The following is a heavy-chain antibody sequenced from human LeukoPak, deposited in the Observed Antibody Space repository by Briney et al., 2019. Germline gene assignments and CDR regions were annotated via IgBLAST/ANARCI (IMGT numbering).Heavy chain of an antibody. V-gene: IGHV1-8*01. Sequence: ASVKVSCKASGCTFTSYDINWVRQATGQGLEWMGWMNPNSGNTGYAQKLQGRVTMTRNTSISTAYMELSSLRSEDSAVYYCARGIKYNSSHGVIDYWGQGALVTVSS. CDR3: ARGIKYNSSHGVIDY. CDR2: MNPNSGNT. CDR1: GCTFTSYD. J-gene: IGHJ4*02. D-gene: IGHD6-19*01.